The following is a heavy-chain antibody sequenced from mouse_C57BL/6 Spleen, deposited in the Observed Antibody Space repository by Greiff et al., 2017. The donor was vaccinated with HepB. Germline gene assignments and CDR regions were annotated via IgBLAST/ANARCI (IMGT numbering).Heavy chain of an antibody. V-gene: IGHV1-82*01. D-gene: IGHD2-2*01. CDR2: IYPGDGDT. CDR3: AKRGYDYDAMDY. CDR1: GYAFSSSW. Sequence: VKLMESGPELVKPGASVKISCKASGYAFSSSWMNWVKQRPGKGLEWIGRIYPGDGDTNYNGKFKGKATLTADKSSSTAYMQLSSLTSEDSAVYFCAKRGYDYDAMDYWGQGTSVTVSS. J-gene: IGHJ4*01.